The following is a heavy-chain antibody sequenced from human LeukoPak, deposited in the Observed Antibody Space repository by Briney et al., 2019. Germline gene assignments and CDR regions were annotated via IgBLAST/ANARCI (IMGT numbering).Heavy chain of an antibody. CDR1: GFTVSTNY. D-gene: IGHD3-22*01. V-gene: IGHV3-66*02. Sequence: GGSLRLSCAASGFTVSTNYMSWVRQAPGRGLEWVSVIYNGGTTYYADSVKGRFTISRDHSQNTLYLQMNSLRAEDTAVYYCARDSPNYYDSSGYYWGGAFDIWGQGTMVTVSS. CDR2: IYNGGTT. CDR3: ARDSPNYYDSSGYYWGGAFDI. J-gene: IGHJ3*02.